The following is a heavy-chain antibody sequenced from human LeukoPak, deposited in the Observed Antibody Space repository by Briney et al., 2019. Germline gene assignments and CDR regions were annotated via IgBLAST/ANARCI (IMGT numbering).Heavy chain of an antibody. J-gene: IGHJ4*02. V-gene: IGHV3-30*18. D-gene: IGHD6-19*01. Sequence: GGSLRLSCAASGFTFSSYGMHWVRQAPGKGLEWVAVISYDGSNKYYADSVKGRFTISRDNSKNTLCLQMNSLRAEDTAVYYCAKEWGSGWSSFDYWGQGTLVTVSS. CDR2: ISYDGSNK. CDR3: AKEWGSGWSSFDY. CDR1: GFTFSSYG.